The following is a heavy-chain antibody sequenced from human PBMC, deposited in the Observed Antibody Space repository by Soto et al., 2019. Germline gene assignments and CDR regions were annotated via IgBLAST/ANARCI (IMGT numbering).Heavy chain of an antibody. V-gene: IGHV4-59*08. CDR1: GGSISSYY. CDR2: IYYSGST. J-gene: IGHJ4*02. D-gene: IGHD4-17*01. Sequence: SETLSLTCTVSGGSISSYYWSWIRQPPGKGLEWIGYIYYSGSTNYNPSLKSRVTISVDTSKNQFSLKLSSVTAADTAVYYCAMHYGDFYVVYWCQATLVTVS. CDR3: AMHYGDFYVVY.